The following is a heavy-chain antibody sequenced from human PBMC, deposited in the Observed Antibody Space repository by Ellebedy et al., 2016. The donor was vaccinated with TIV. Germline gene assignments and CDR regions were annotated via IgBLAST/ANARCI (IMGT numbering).Heavy chain of an antibody. V-gene: IGHV1-2*04. CDR1: GYTFTDFY. CDR2: INPNRGGT. CDR3: ARDAAWELVPLLDY. D-gene: IGHD1-26*01. J-gene: IGHJ4*02. Sequence: ASVKVSCKASGYTFTDFYIHWVRQVPGQGLEWMGWINPNRGGTNYAQKFQGWVTMTRDTSISTVYMELSRLRSDDTAVYYCARDAAWELVPLLDYWGQGTLVTVSS.